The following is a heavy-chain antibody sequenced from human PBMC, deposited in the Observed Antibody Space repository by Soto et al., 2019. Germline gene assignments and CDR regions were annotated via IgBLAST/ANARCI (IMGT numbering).Heavy chain of an antibody. J-gene: IGHJ4*02. Sequence: GGSLRLSCAASGFIVNGNYMSWVRPTPRKGLEWVSIIYTGGNTYYADFVEGRFTISRDTSRNALHLQMSCRRAEDTAMYFGVRDKSPAEMAFGYWGQGTLVTVSS. D-gene: IGHD2-2*03. CDR3: VRDKSPAEMAFGY. CDR1: GFIVNGNY. CDR2: IYTGGNT. V-gene: IGHV3-53*01.